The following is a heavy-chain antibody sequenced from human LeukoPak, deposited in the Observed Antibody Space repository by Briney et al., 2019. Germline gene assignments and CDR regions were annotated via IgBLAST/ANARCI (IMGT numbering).Heavy chain of an antibody. CDR2: IYHSGST. Sequence: PSGTLSLTCAVSGGSISSSNWWSWVRQPPGKGLEWIGEIYHSGSTNYNPSLKSRVTISVDKSKNQFSLKLSSVTAADTAVYYCARDGTYYDIHSTLYYYYGMDVWGQGTTVTVSS. CDR3: ARDGTYYDIHSTLYYYYGMDV. D-gene: IGHD3-9*01. V-gene: IGHV4-4*02. J-gene: IGHJ6*02. CDR1: GGSISSSNW.